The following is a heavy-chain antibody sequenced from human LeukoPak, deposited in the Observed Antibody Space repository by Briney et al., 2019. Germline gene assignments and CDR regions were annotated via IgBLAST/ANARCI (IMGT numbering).Heavy chain of an antibody. CDR1: GYTFTSYD. CDR3: ATDILTGYYQFDY. V-gene: IGHV1-8*01. J-gene: IGHJ4*02. D-gene: IGHD3-9*01. Sequence: GASVKVSCKASGYTFTSYDINWVRQATGQGLEWVGWMNPNSGNTGYAQKFQGRVTMTRNTSISTAYMELSSLRSEDTAVYYCATDILTGYYQFDYWGQGTLVTVSS. CDR2: MNPNSGNT.